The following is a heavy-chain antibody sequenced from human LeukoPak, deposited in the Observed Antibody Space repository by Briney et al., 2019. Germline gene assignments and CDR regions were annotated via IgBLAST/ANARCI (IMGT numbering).Heavy chain of an antibody. J-gene: IGHJ4*02. V-gene: IGHV4-59*08. CDR2: VSHDGTT. D-gene: IGHD3-10*01. Sequence: SETLSLTCSVSGDSVTTYYWSWIRQATGKGLEWIGYVSHDGTTNYTPSLRSRVIMSVDTANNTISLRLTSVTAADTAVYYCARGLSGSYYEYYFDYWGQGTLVTVSS. CDR3: ARGLSGSYYEYYFDY. CDR1: GDSVTTYY.